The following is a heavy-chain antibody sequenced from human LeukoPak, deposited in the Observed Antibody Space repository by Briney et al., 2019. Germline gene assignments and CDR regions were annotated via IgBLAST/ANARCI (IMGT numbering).Heavy chain of an antibody. CDR1: GGSISSSNW. V-gene: IGHV4-4*02. D-gene: IGHD3-16*02. J-gene: IGHJ4*02. CDR3: ARSDYDYVWGSYRRSDYYFDH. CDR2: IYHSGST. Sequence: SETLSLTCAVSGGSISSSNWWSWVRQPPGKGLEWIGEIYHSGSTNYNPSLKSRVTISVDKSKNQFSLKLSSVTAADTAVYYCARSDYDYVWGSYRRSDYYFDHWGQGTLVTVSS.